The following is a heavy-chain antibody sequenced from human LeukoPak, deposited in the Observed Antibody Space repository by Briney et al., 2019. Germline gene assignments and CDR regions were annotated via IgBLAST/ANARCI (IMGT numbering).Heavy chain of an antibody. CDR3: ARQYNQDKSSYYYMDV. CDR2: IYYSGST. D-gene: IGHD1-14*01. CDR1: GGSISSSSYY. Sequence: SETLSLTCTVSGGSISSSSYYWGWIRQPPGKGLEWIGSIYYSGSTYYNPSLKSRVTISVDTSKNQFSLKLSSVTAADTAVYYCARQYNQDKSSYYYMDVWGKGTTVTVSS. J-gene: IGHJ6*03. V-gene: IGHV4-39*01.